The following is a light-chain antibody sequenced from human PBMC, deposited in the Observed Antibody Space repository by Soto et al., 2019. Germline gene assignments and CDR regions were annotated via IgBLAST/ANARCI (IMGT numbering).Light chain of an antibody. CDR3: QQYYSTPPLT. CDR2: WAS. Sequence: DIVMTQSPDSLAVSLGERATINCKSSQSVLYSSNNKNYLAWYQQKPGQPPKLLIYWASTRESGVPDRFSGSGSGTDFTLTISSLQAGDVAVYYCQQYYSTPPLTFGQGTRLEIK. CDR1: QSVLYSSNNKNY. J-gene: IGKJ5*01. V-gene: IGKV4-1*01.